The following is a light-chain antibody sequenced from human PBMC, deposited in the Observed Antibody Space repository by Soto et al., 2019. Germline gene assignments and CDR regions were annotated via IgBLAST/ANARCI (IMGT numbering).Light chain of an antibody. Sequence: EIVLTQSPGTLSLSPGERVTLSCRASQSVSSSYLAWYQQKPGQAPRLLIYGASSRATGIADRFSGSGSGTDFTLTINRLEPEDFAVYYCQQYGSSSITFGQGTRLE. J-gene: IGKJ5*01. V-gene: IGKV3-20*01. CDR1: QSVSSSY. CDR3: QQYGSSSIT. CDR2: GAS.